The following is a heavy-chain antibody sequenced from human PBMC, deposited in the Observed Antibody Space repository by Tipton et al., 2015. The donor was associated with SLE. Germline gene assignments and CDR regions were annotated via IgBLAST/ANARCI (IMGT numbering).Heavy chain of an antibody. V-gene: IGHV4-4*07. CDR3: ARVLWFGEADWYFDL. CDR2: IYTSGST. D-gene: IGHD3-10*01. Sequence: TLSLTCTVSGGSISSYYWSWIRQPAGKGLEWIGRIYTSGSTNYNPSLKSRVTMSVDMSKNQFSPKLNSVTAADTAVYYCARVLWFGEADWYFDLWGRGTLVTVSS. J-gene: IGHJ2*01. CDR1: GGSISSYY.